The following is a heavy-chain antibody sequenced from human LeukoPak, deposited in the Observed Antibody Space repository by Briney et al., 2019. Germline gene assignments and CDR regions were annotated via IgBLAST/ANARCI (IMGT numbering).Heavy chain of an antibody. D-gene: IGHD2-8*02. J-gene: IGHJ5*02. CDR2: ISGSGGST. CDR3: AKGVSSVVYALNWFDP. CDR1: GFTFSSYA. V-gene: IGHV3-23*01. Sequence: PGGSLRLSCAASGFTFSSYAMSWVRQAPGKGVEWVSAISGSGGSTYYADSVKGRFTISRDNSKNTLYLQMNSLRAEDTAVYYCAKGVSSVVYALNWFDPWGQGTLVTVSS.